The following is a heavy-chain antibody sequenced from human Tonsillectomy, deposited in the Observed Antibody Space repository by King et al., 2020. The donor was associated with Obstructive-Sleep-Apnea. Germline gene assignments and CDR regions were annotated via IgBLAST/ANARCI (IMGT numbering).Heavy chain of an antibody. Sequence: QLVQSGGGVVQPGRSLRLSCAASGFTFSSYAMHWVRQAPGKGLEWVAVISYDGSNKYYADSVKGRFTISRDNSKNTLYLQMNSLRAEDTAVYYCARDPGEEWEDLGDYWGQGTLVTVSS. CDR3: ARDPGEEWEDLGDY. CDR2: ISYDGSNK. CDR1: GFTFSSYA. J-gene: IGHJ4*02. D-gene: IGHD1-26*01. V-gene: IGHV3-30*04.